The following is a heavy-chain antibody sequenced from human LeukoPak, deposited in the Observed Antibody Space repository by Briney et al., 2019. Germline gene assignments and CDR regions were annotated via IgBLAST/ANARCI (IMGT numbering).Heavy chain of an antibody. V-gene: IGHV1-18*01. CDR1: GYTFASYG. CDR3: ARVSCGYNCHYAMDV. D-gene: IGHD5-18*01. J-gene: IGHJ6*02. CDR2: VSAHSGNT. Sequence: ASVKVSCKASGYTFASYGISWLRQAPGQGLEWVGWVSAHSGNTKYAERVQGRASMTADASTSTAYMELRSLRSDDTALYYCARVSCGYNCHYAMDVWGQGTTVTVSS.